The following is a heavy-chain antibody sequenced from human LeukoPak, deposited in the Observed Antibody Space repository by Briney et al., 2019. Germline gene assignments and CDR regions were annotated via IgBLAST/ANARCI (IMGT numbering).Heavy chain of an antibody. CDR2: IWYDGSNK. CDR1: GFTLSSYG. Sequence: GGSLRLSCAASGFTLSSYGMHWVRQAPGKGLEWVTFIWYDGSNKYYADSVKGRFTISRDNSKDTVYLQMNSLRAEDTAVYYCAGGYSSNWFPNFDYWGQGTLVTVSS. D-gene: IGHD6-13*01. V-gene: IGHV3-33*01. CDR3: AGGYSSNWFPNFDY. J-gene: IGHJ4*02.